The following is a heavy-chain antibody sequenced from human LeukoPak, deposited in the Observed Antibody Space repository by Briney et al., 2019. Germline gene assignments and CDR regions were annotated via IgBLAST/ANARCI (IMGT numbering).Heavy chain of an antibody. J-gene: IGHJ4*02. CDR3: ARETPRRGETRDGYR. V-gene: IGHV3-48*04. CDR1: GFTFSGYD. CDR2: TSSSSSTI. Sequence: PGGSLRLSCAASGFTFSGYDMSWVRQAPGKGLEWVSYTSSSSSTIYYADSVKSRFTISRDNAKNSLYLQMNSLRAEDTAVYYCARETPRRGETRDGYRWGQGTLVTVSS. D-gene: IGHD5-24*01.